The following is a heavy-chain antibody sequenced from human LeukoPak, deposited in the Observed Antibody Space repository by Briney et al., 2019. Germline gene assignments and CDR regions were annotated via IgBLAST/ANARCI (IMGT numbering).Heavy chain of an antibody. J-gene: IGHJ6*02. D-gene: IGHD3-10*01. Sequence: SETLSLTCTVSGGSISSYYWSWIRQPPGKGLEWIGYIYYSGSTNYNPSLKSRVTISVDTSKDQFSLKLSSVTVADTAVYYCARGYGSGSYYTPYYYYYGRDVWGQGTTVSVSS. CDR2: IYYSGST. V-gene: IGHV4-59*01. CDR1: GGSISSYY. CDR3: ARGYGSGSYYTPYYYYYGRDV.